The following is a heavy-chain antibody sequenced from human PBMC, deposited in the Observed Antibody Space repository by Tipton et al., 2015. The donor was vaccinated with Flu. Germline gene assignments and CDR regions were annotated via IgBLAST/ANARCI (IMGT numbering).Heavy chain of an antibody. Sequence: LRLSCTVSGDSISSDTYYWNWIRQPAGKGLEWIGRIYTSGRTNYNPSLQSRVTISVDTSKNQISLRLSSVTAADTAIYYCVGTRWGGVDYWGQGTLVTVSS. CDR3: VGTRWGGVDY. CDR2: IYTSGRT. J-gene: IGHJ4*02. V-gene: IGHV4-61*02. CDR1: GDSISSDTYY. D-gene: IGHD4-23*01.